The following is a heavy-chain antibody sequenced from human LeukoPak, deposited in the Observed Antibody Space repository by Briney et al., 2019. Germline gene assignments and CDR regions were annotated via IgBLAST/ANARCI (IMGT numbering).Heavy chain of an antibody. V-gene: IGHV1-8*01. CDR2: MNPNSGNT. D-gene: IGHD3-10*01. CDR1: GYTFTSYD. CDR3: ARNRMVRGGPGGY. J-gene: IGHJ4*02. Sequence: ASVKVSCKASGYTFTSYDINWVRQATGQGVEWMGWMNPNSGNTGYAQKFQGRVTMTRNTSISTAYMELSSLRSEDTAVYYCARNRMVRGGPGGYWGRGTLVTVSS.